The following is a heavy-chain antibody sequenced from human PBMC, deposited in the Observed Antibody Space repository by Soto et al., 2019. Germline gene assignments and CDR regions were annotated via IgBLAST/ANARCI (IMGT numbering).Heavy chain of an antibody. V-gene: IGHV3-23*01. Sequence: GGSLRLSCAASGFTFSSYAMNWVRQAPGKGLEWVSAISGSGGSTYYADSVKGRFTISRDNSKNTLYLQMNSLRAEDTAVYYCAKRVYQVHAFDIWGQGTMVTVSS. CDR1: GFTFSSYA. CDR2: ISGSGGST. J-gene: IGHJ3*02. CDR3: AKRVYQVHAFDI.